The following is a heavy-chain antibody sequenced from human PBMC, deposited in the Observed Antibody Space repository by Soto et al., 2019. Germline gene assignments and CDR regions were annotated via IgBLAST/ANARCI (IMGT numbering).Heavy chain of an antibody. CDR1: GFTFISYA. V-gene: IGHV3-30-3*01. Sequence: GGSLRLSCAASGFTFISYAMHWVRQAPGKGLEWVAVISYDGSNKYYADSVKGRFTISRDNSKNTLYLQMNSLRAEDTAVYYCARDGNHYDFWTAYYYYYGMDFWGQGTTVTVSS. CDR2: ISYDGSNK. J-gene: IGHJ6*02. D-gene: IGHD3-3*01. CDR3: ARDGNHYDFWTAYYYYYGMDF.